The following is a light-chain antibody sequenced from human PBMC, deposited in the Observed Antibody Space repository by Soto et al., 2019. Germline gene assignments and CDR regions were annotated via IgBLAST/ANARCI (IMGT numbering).Light chain of an antibody. CDR2: DAS. V-gene: IGKV3-20*01. CDR3: QQFSSYPLT. CDR1: QPVRNNY. Sequence: EFVLTQSPGTLSLSPGEIATLSCRASQPVRNNYLAWYQQKPGQAPRLRIYDASSRATGIPDRFSGGGSGTDFTLTISRLEPEDFAVYCCQQFSSYPLTFGGGTKVEIK. J-gene: IGKJ4*01.